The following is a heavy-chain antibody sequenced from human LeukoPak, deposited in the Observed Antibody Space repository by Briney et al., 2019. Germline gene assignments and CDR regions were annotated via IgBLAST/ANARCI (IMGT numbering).Heavy chain of an antibody. Sequence: IPGGSLRLSCAASGFTFIDYYMSWIRQAPGKGLEWISYISSSGSTIYYADSVKGRFTISRDNAKNSLYLQMNSLRAEDTAVYYCARDLPYYKGSSGDYYWYFDVWGRGTLVTVSS. D-gene: IGHD3-22*01. CDR3: ARDLPYYKGSSGDYYWYFDV. CDR2: ISSSGSTI. CDR1: GFTFIDYY. J-gene: IGHJ2*01. V-gene: IGHV3-11*04.